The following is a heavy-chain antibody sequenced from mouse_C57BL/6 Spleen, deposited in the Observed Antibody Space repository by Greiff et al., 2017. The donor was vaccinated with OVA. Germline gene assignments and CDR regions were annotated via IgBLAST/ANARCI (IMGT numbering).Heavy chain of an antibody. V-gene: IGHV1-50*01. Sequence: VQLQQPGAELVKPGASVKLSCKASGYTFTSYWMQWVKQRPGQGLEWIGEIDPSDSYTNYNQKFKGKATLTVDTSSSTAYMQLSSLTSEDSAVYYCARRKGKNWAYFDYWGQGTTLTVSS. D-gene: IGHD4-1*01. J-gene: IGHJ2*01. CDR3: ARRKGKNWAYFDY. CDR2: IDPSDSYT. CDR1: GYTFTSYW.